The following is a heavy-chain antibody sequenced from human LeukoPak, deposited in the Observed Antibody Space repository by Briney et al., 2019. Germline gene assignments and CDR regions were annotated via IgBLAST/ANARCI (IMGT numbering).Heavy chain of an antibody. CDR1: GGPISSSSYS. Sequence: SETLSLTCRVSGGPISSSSYSWGWIRQPPGKGLEWIGSIYYSGSTYYNPSLKSRVTISVDTSKYQFSLKLSSVTAADTAVYYCARHQVVVITLFDYWGQGTLVTVSS. V-gene: IGHV4-39*01. CDR3: ARHQVVVITLFDY. J-gene: IGHJ4*02. CDR2: IYYSGST. D-gene: IGHD3-22*01.